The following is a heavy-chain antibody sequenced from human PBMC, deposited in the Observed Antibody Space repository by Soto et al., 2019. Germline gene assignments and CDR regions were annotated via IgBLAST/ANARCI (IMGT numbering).Heavy chain of an antibody. J-gene: IGHJ6*02. Sequence: QVQLQESGPGLVKPSGTLSLTCAVSGGSISSSNWWSWVRQPPGKGLEWIGEIYHSGSTNYNPSLKSRVTISVDKSKNQFSLKLSSVTAADTAVYYCARLTPSTLLFGVCYALMCYYYYYGMDVWGQGTTVTVSS. CDR1: GGSISSSNW. V-gene: IGHV4-4*02. CDR2: IYHSGST. CDR3: ARLTPSTLLFGVCYALMCYYYYYGMDV. D-gene: IGHD2-8*01.